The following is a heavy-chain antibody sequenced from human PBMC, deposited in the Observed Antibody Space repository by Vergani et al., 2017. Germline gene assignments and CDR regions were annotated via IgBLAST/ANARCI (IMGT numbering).Heavy chain of an antibody. CDR1: GFTFSSYD. J-gene: IGHJ4*02. Sequence: EVQLVESGGGLVQPGGSLRLSCAASGFTFSSYDMHWVRQATGKGLEWVSAIGTAGDTYYPGSVKGRFTISRENAKYSLYLQMNSLRAGDTAIYYCARAVSTTVGDPPGYWGQGTLVIVSS. D-gene: IGHD4-23*01. CDR2: IGTAGDT. CDR3: ARAVSTTVGDPPGY. V-gene: IGHV3-13*01.